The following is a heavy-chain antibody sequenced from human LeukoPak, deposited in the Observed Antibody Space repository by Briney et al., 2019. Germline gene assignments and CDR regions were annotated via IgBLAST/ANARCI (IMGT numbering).Heavy chain of an antibody. CDR3: ARDRGSDDPIDY. J-gene: IGHJ4*02. CDR2: INDSGGST. D-gene: IGHD2-15*01. CDR1: GFTFNTYA. V-gene: IGHV3-23*01. Sequence: GGSLRLSCAASGFTFNTYAMSWVRQSPGKGLEWVSAINDSGGSTYYADSVKGRFTISRDNSKNTLYLQMDSLRVEDTAVYYCARDRGSDDPIDYWGQGTLVAVSS.